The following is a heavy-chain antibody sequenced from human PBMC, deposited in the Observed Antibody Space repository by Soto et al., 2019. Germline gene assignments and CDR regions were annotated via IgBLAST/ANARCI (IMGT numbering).Heavy chain of an antibody. CDR1: GYSFTSYW. CDR3: ARVDYSNYYYYGMDV. CDR2: IYPGDSDT. J-gene: IGHJ6*02. Sequence: GASLKISCKGSGYSFTSYWIGWVRQMPGKGLEWMGIIYPGDSDTRYSPSFQGQVTISADKSISTAYLQWSSLKASDSAMYYCARVDYSNYYYYGMDVWGQGTTVTVSS. D-gene: IGHD4-4*01. V-gene: IGHV5-51*01.